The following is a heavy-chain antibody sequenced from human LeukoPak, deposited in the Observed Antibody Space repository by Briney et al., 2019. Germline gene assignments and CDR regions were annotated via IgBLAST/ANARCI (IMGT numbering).Heavy chain of an antibody. V-gene: IGHV4-59*08. CDR1: GGSISSYY. D-gene: IGHD3-9*01. J-gene: IGHJ4*02. CDR2: IYYSGST. Sequence: SETLSPTCTVSGGSISSYYWSWIRQPPGKGLEWIGYIYYSGSTNYNPSLKSRVTISVDTSKNQFSLKLSSVTAADTAVYYCASLNYDILTGYYFDYWGRGTLVTVSS. CDR3: ASLNYDILTGYYFDY.